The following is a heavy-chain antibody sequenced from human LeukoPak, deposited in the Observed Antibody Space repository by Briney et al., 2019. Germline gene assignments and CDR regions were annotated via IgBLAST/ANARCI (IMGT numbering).Heavy chain of an antibody. Sequence: ASVKVPCKASGYTFTRYYIHWVRQAPGQGLEWMGIINPSGGSTSYAQKFQGRVTMTRDTSTSTVYMDLNSLRSEDTAVYFCARSGSSTSCPRDYWGQGTLVTVSS. D-gene: IGHD2-2*01. V-gene: IGHV1-46*01. CDR3: ARSGSSTSCPRDY. CDR2: INPSGGST. J-gene: IGHJ4*02. CDR1: GYTFTRYY.